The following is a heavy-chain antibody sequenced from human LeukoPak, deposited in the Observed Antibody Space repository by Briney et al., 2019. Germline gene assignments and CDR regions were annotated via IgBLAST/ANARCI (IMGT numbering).Heavy chain of an antibody. CDR2: IKEDGSEK. D-gene: IGHD5-12*01. CDR1: GFTLSSSW. Sequence: GGSLRLSCAASGFTLSSSWMSWVRQAPGKGLEWVANIKEDGSEKYYVDSVKGRFTISRDNAKTSLYLQMDSLRAEDTAVYYCARNRGWLQFDYWGQGTLVTVSS. CDR3: ARNRGWLQFDY. V-gene: IGHV3-7*03. J-gene: IGHJ4*02.